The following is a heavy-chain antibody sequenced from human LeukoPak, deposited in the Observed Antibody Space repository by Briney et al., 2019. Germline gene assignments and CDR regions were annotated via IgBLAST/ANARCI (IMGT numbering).Heavy chain of an antibody. Sequence: PSRTLSLTCTVSGGSISSGSYYWSWIRQPAGKGLEWIGRIYTSGSTNYNPSLKSRVTISVDTSKNQFSLKLSSVTAADTAVYYCARDLRYYDILTGYLSVDAFDIWGQGTMVTVSS. D-gene: IGHD3-9*01. CDR3: ARDLRYYDILTGYLSVDAFDI. CDR1: GGSISSGSYY. CDR2: IYTSGST. V-gene: IGHV4-61*02. J-gene: IGHJ3*02.